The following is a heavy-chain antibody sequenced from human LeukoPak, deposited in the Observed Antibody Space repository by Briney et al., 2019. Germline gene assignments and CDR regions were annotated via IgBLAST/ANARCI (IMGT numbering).Heavy chain of an antibody. D-gene: IGHD5-12*01. Sequence: GGSLRLSCAASGFRFSNYAMNWVRQAPGKGLEWVSVIIASSGSTFYADSVKGRFTISRDNSKNTLYLQMNSLRDEDTAVYYCAKGGYDYVEIGYFDFWGQGTLVTAS. J-gene: IGHJ4*02. CDR3: AKGGYDYVEIGYFDF. V-gene: IGHV3-23*01. CDR1: GFRFSNYA. CDR2: IIASSGST.